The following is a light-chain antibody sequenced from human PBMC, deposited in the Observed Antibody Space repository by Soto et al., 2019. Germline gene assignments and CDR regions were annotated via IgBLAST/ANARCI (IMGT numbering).Light chain of an antibody. CDR3: MQGTHWPFS. CDR2: LVS. V-gene: IGKV2-30*01. CDR1: QSLVYSNGHTY. Sequence: DVVMTQSPLSLPVTLGQPASISCRSSQSLVYSNGHTYLNWFHQRPGQSPRLLIYLVSKRDSGVPDRVSGSGSGTDFTLEISRVEAEDVGIYYCMQGTHWPFSFGPGTRLDLK. J-gene: IGKJ3*01.